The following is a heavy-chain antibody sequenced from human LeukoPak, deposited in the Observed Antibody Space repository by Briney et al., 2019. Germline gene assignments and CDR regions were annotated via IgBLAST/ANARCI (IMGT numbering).Heavy chain of an antibody. CDR2: IYSGGGT. D-gene: IGHD1-14*01. V-gene: IGHV3-53*01. J-gene: IGHJ4*02. Sequence: PGGSLRLSCAASGFTVTGNFMSWARQAPGKGLEWVSVIYSGGGTYYADSVKGRFTISRDNSKNTLYLQMNNLRAEDTAVYYCVRDTGLWGQGTLVTVPS. CDR3: VRDTGL. CDR1: GFTVTGNF.